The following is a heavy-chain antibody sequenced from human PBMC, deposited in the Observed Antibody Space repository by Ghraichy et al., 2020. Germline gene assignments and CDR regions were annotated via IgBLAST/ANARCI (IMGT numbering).Heavy chain of an antibody. Sequence: GGSLRLSCAASGFTFSSSDMHWVRQVTGKGLEWVAGIGTVGDPYYAGSVKGRFTISRENAKNSLYLQMNGLRVGETAVDYCARALKETTVTLEDTFYYFYGMNASSHGTTVNVSS. CDR2: IGTVGDP. D-gene: IGHD4-17*01. CDR1: GFTFSSSD. CDR3: ARALKETTVTLEDTFYYFYGMNA. V-gene: IGHV3-13*05. J-gene: IGHJ6*02.